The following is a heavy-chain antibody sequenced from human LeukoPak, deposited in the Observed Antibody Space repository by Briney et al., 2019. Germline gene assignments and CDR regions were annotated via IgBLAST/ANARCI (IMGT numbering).Heavy chain of an antibody. J-gene: IGHJ5*02. Sequence: PGGSLRLSCAASGFTFSSYWMSWVRQAPGKGLEWVANIKQDGSEKYYVDSVKGRFTISRDNAKNSLYLQMNSLRVEDTAVYYCARGSIDCSSTSCYYWLDPWGQGTLVTVSS. V-gene: IGHV3-7*01. CDR3: ARGSIDCSSTSCYYWLDP. CDR2: IKQDGSEK. CDR1: GFTFSSYW. D-gene: IGHD2-2*01.